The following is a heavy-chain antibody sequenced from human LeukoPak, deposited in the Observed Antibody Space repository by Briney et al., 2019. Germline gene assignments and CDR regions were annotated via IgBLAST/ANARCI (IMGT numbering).Heavy chain of an antibody. CDR2: INPSGGGT. Sequence: ASVKVSCKASGYTFTGYYIHWVRQAPGQGLEWMGLINPSGGGTNSAQKFQGRVTMTSDTSTSTVYMELSSLRSEDTAVYYCARTRGYDFWSGYSYFDYWGQGTLVTVSS. CDR1: GYTFTGYY. J-gene: IGHJ4*02. V-gene: IGHV1-46*01. CDR3: ARTRGYDFWSGYSYFDY. D-gene: IGHD3-3*01.